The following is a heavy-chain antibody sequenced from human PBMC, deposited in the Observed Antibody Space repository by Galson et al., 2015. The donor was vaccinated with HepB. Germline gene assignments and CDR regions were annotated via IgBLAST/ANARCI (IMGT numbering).Heavy chain of an antibody. J-gene: IGHJ5*02. CDR1: GFTFSSYS. D-gene: IGHD4-11*01. CDR2: ISSSSSYI. Sequence: SLRLSCAASGFTFSSYSMNWVRQAPGKGLEWVSSISSSSSYIYYADSVKGRFTISRDNAKNSLYLQMNSLRAEDTAVYYCARDWVDPYSNYGPSWFDPWGQGTLVTVSS. CDR3: ARDWVDPYSNYGPSWFDP. V-gene: IGHV3-21*01.